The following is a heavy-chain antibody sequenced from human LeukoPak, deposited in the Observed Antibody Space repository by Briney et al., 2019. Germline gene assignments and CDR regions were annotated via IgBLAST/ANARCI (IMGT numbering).Heavy chain of an antibody. Sequence: GASVKVSCKASGYTFTGYYMHWVRRAPGQGLEWMGWINPNSGGTNYAQKFQGRVTMTRDTSISTACMELSRLRSDDTAVYYCARATQRQYYFDYWGQGTLVTVSS. V-gene: IGHV1-2*02. J-gene: IGHJ4*02. CDR3: ARATQRQYYFDY. CDR1: GYTFTGYY. CDR2: INPNSGGT. D-gene: IGHD6-19*01.